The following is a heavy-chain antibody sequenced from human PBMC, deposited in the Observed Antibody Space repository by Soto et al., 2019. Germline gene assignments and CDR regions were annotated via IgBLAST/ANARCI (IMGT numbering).Heavy chain of an antibody. CDR2: IYYSGST. CDR3: ASSTDCADLDY. D-gene: IGHD2-21*02. CDR1: GGSISSGDYY. J-gene: IGHJ4*02. Sequence: ASETLSLTCTVSGGSISSGDYYWSWIRQPPGKGLEWIGYIYYSGSTYYNPSLKSRVTISVDTSKNQFSLKLSSVTAADTAMYYCASSTDCADLDYWGQGTLVIVSS. V-gene: IGHV4-30-4*01.